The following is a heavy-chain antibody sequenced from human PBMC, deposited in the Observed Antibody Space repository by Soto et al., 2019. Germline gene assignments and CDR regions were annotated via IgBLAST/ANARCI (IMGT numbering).Heavy chain of an antibody. CDR2: IYYSGST. J-gene: IGHJ6*02. V-gene: IGHV4-31*03. D-gene: IGHD3-3*01. Sequence: QVQLQESGPGLVKPSQTLSLTCTVSGGSISSGGYYWSWIRQHPGKGLEWIGYIYYSGSTYYNPSLKSRVTISVDTSKNQFSLKLSSVTAADTAVYYCARDQXTIFGVVRPRDYYGMDVWGQGTTVTVSS. CDR3: ARDQXTIFGVVRPRDYYGMDV. CDR1: GGSISSGGYY.